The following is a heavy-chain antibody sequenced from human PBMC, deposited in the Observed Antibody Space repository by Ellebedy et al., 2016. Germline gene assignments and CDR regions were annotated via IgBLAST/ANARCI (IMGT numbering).Heavy chain of an antibody. V-gene: IGHV1-46*01. CDR2: INPSGGSA. CDR3: ARSIYGGNSGFDY. J-gene: IGHJ4*02. CDR1: GSTVTPYY. D-gene: IGHD4-23*01. Sequence: ASVKVSXXASGSTVTPYYMHWVRQAPGQGLEWMGLINPSGGSATYAQKFQGRVTMTKDTSTSTVYMDLSSLRSEDTAVYYCARSIYGGNSGFDYWGQGTLVTVSS.